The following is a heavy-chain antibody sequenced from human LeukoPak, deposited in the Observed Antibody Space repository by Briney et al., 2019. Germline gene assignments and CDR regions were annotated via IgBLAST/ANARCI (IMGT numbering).Heavy chain of an antibody. Sequence: PSETLSLTCTVSGGSISNSTYYWGWIRQPPGKGLEWIGNIYYGGSTFYNPSPKSRVTISLDTSKNQFSLKLSSVTAADTAMYFCARQCSSTSCYSYWGQGTLVTVSS. CDR2: IYYGGST. CDR1: GGSISNSTYY. CDR3: ARQCSSTSCYSY. J-gene: IGHJ4*02. D-gene: IGHD2-2*01. V-gene: IGHV4-39*01.